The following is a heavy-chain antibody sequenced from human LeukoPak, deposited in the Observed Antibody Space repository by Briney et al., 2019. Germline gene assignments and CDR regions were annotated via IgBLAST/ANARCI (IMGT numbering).Heavy chain of an antibody. V-gene: IGHV1-8*01. CDR3: ARGLPQAVFGMLIKD. D-gene: IGHD3-3*01. J-gene: IGHJ4*02. Sequence: ASVKVSSKASGYPFTSYNINWVRQATGQGLEWMGWMSPNSGNAGYSQNFQGRVTMTRDTSISTAYMELGGLISEDTAVYYCARGLPQAVFGMLIKDWGQGTLVTVSS. CDR1: GYPFTSYN. CDR2: MSPNSGNA.